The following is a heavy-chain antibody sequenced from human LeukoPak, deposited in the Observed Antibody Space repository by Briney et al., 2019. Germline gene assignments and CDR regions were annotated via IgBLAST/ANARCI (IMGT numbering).Heavy chain of an antibody. CDR1: GYRFTSYW. D-gene: IGHD1-26*01. CDR2: IYPGDSDT. V-gene: IGHV5-51*01. J-gene: IGHJ3*02. CDR3: ARSGGNYYSI. Sequence: GESLQISCKGSGYRFTSYWIGWVRQMPGKGLEWMGIIYPGDSDTIYSPSSQGQVTISADKSTSTANLQWSSLKASDTAMYYCARSGGNYYSIWGQGTMVTVSS.